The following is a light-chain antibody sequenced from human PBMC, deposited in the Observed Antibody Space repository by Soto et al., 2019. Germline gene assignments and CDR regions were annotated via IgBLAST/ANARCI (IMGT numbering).Light chain of an antibody. CDR1: SSDVGGYNY. V-gene: IGLV2-14*01. Sequence: QSVLTQPASVSGSPGQSITISCTGNSSDVGGYNYVSWYQQHPGKAPKLMIYDVSNRPSGVSNRFSGSKSGNTASLTISGLQAEDEADYYCSSYTSSSVVFGGGTQLTVL. CDR2: DVS. CDR3: SSYTSSSVV. J-gene: IGLJ2*01.